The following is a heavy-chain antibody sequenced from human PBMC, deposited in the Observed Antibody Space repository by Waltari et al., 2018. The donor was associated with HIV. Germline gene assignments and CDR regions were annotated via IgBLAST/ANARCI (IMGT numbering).Heavy chain of an antibody. CDR1: GGSSSGYY. CDR2: INHRRSS. J-gene: IGHJ6*02. V-gene: IGHV4-34*01. D-gene: IGHD2-2*02. CDR3: ARARYCSSTRCYTKGRRNSFYYYALDV. Sequence: QVQLQQWGAGLLKPSETLSLTCAVYGGSSSGYYWSWIRQPPGKGLEWIGEINHRRSSNYNPTLKSRIIISVDTSMNQFSLKLSSGTASDTAVYYCARARYCSSTRCYTKGRRNSFYYYALDVWGQGTTVTVSS.